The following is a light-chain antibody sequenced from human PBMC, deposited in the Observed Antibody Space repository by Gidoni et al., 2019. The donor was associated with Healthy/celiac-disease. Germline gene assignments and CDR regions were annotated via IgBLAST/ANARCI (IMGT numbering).Light chain of an antibody. CDR3: QQFNNYPRT. CDR1: QGISSA. CDR2: DAS. V-gene: IGKV1D-13*01. J-gene: IGKJ1*01. Sequence: AIQLTQSPSSLSASVGDRVTITCRASQGISSALAWYQQKPGKAPNLLIYDASSLESGVPSRFSGSESGTDFTLTISSLQPEDIATYYCQQFNNYPRTFGQGTKVEIK.